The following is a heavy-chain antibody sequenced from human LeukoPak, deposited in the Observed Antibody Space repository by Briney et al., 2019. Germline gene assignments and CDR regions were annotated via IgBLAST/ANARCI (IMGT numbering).Heavy chain of an antibody. J-gene: IGHJ4*02. CDR1: GFTFSSYA. Sequence: EGSLRLSCAASGFTFSSYAMSWVRQAPGKGLEWVSAISGSGGSTYYADSVKGRFTISRDNSKNTLYLQMNSLRAEDTAVYYCAKGSSWDSSGYWGQGTLVTVSS. CDR3: AKGSSWDSSGY. CDR2: ISGSGGST. D-gene: IGHD3-22*01. V-gene: IGHV3-23*01.